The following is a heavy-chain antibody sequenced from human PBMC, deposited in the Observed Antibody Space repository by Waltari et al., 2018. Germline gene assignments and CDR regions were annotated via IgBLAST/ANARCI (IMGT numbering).Heavy chain of an antibody. J-gene: IGHJ4*02. V-gene: IGHV3-7*01. Sequence: EVQLVESGGGLVQPGGSLRLSCAASVFTFSNYWMNWVRQAPGKGLEWVANVKQDGSEEYYVDSVKRRFTIARDNAKNSLYLQMNSLRVEDTAVYYCARGGSLSYYDSDGLGSWGQGTLVTVSS. D-gene: IGHD3-22*01. CDR2: VKQDGSEE. CDR3: ARGGSLSYYDSDGLGS. CDR1: VFTFSNYW.